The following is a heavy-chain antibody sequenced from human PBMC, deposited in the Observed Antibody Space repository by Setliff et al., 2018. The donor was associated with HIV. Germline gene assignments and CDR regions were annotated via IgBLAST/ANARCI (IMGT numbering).Heavy chain of an antibody. J-gene: IGHJ4*02. CDR1: GGSFSGYY. D-gene: IGHD4-17*01. CDR3: ARDYGDFEGY. Sequence: PSETLSLTCAVYGGSFSGYYWSWIRQPPGKGLEWIGEINHSGSTNYNPSLKSRVTISVDTSKNQFSLKLSSVTAADTAVYYCARDYGDFEGYWGQGTLVTVSS. V-gene: IGHV4-34*01. CDR2: INHSGST.